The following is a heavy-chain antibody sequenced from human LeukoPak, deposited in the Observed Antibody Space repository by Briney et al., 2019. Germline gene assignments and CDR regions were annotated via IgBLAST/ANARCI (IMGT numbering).Heavy chain of an antibody. V-gene: IGHV3-23*01. J-gene: IGHJ4*02. CDR2: ISGSGGST. CDR1: GFTFSSYA. Sequence: PGGSLRLSCAASGFTFSSYAMSWVRQAPGKGLEWVSGISGSGGSTYYAASVTGRFPISRDNSKNTLYLQMNRLRAETTAVYYCAKAGYGGNAIFDYWGQGTLVTVSS. CDR3: AKAGYGGNAIFDY. D-gene: IGHD4-23*01.